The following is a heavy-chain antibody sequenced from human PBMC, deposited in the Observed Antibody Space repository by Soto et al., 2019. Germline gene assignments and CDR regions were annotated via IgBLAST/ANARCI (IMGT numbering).Heavy chain of an antibody. CDR1: GGSIRSGGYY. J-gene: IGHJ6*02. D-gene: IGHD5-18*01. V-gene: IGHV4-31*03. CDR3: ARDRLMATAGTARHYFGLDV. Sequence: SETLSLTCTVSGGSIRSGGYYWSWVRQNPRRGLEWIGNIYYSGNTYYSPSLKSRLTISVDTSKNQFSLNLSSVTAADTAVYYCARDRLMATAGTARHYFGLDVWGQGTTVTVSS. CDR2: IYYSGNT.